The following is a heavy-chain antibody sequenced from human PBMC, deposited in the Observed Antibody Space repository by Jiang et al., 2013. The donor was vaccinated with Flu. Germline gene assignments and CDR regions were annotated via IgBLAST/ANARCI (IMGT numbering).Heavy chain of an antibody. Sequence: RQAPGQGLEWMGWISAYNGNTNYAQKLQGRVTMTTDTSTSTAYMELRSLRSDDTAVYYCARDGGNWFDPWGQGTLVTVSS. CDR2: ISAYNGNT. D-gene: IGHD3-16*01. CDR3: ARDGGNWFDP. V-gene: IGHV1-18*01. J-gene: IGHJ5*02.